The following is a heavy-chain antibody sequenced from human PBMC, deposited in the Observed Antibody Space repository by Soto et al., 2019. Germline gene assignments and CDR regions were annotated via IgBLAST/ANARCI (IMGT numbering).Heavy chain of an antibody. CDR1: GYSFTSYW. CDR3: ATTTSPVPDYYYYGMDV. D-gene: IGHD1-26*01. Sequence: GESLKISCKGSGYSFTSYWIGWVRQMPGKGLEWMGIIYPGDSDTRYSPSFQGQVTISADKSISTAYLQWSSLKASDTAMYYCATTTSPVPDYYYYGMDVWGQGTTVTVSS. J-gene: IGHJ6*02. CDR2: IYPGDSDT. V-gene: IGHV5-51*01.